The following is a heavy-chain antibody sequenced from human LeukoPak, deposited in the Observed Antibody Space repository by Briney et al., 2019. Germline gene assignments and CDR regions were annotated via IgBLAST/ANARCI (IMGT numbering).Heavy chain of an antibody. V-gene: IGHV4-34*01. CDR1: GGSISDYY. CDR3: ARDSGRYYGSGSYRTRPRYNWFDP. CDR2: INHSGST. Sequence: PSETLSLTCTVSGGSISDYYWSWIRQPPGKGLEWIGEINHSGSTNYNPSLKSRVTISVDTSKNQFSLKLSSVTAADTAVYYCARDSGRYYGSGSYRTRPRYNWFDPWGQGTLVTVSS. J-gene: IGHJ5*02. D-gene: IGHD3-10*01.